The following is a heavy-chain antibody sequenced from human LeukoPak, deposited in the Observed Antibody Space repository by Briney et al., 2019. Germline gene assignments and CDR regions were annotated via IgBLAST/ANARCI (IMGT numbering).Heavy chain of an antibody. Sequence: GSLRLSCAASGFTFSSYWMHWVRQAPGKGLVWVSRINSDGSSTSYADSVKGRFTISRDNAKNTLYLQMNSLRAEDTAVYYCARVVPPYCGGDCYSPVDYWGQGTLVTVSS. CDR3: ARVVPPYCGGDCYSPVDY. V-gene: IGHV3-74*01. D-gene: IGHD2-21*02. J-gene: IGHJ4*02. CDR2: INSDGSST. CDR1: GFTFSSYW.